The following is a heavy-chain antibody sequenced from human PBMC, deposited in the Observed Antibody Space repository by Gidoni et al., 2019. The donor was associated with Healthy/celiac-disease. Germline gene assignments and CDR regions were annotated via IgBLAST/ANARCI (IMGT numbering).Heavy chain of an antibody. J-gene: IGHJ6*02. CDR3: ARQPITIFGVVTLYYYGMDV. D-gene: IGHD3-3*01. V-gene: IGHV4-39*01. CDR2: IYYSGST. CDR1: GGSISSSSYY. Sequence: QLQLQESGPGLVKLSETLSLTCTVSGGSISSSSYYWGWIRQPPGKGLEWIGSIYYSGSTYYNPSLKSRVTISVDTSKNQFSLKLSSVTAADTAVYYCARQPITIFGVVTLYYYGMDVWGQGTTVTVSS.